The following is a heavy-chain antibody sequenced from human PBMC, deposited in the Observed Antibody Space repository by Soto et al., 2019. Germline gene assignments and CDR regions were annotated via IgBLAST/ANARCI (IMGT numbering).Heavy chain of an antibody. CDR2: IYTSGST. D-gene: IGHD3-3*01. CDR3: AKDTSDFWSGLRRAGTWFDT. J-gene: IGHJ5*02. CDR1: GGSISSYY. V-gene: IGHV4-4*07. Sequence: SETLSLTCTVSGGSISSYYWSWIRQPAGKGLEWIGRIYTSGSTNYNPSLKSRVTMSVDTSKNQFSLKLSSVTAADTAVYYCAKDTSDFWSGLRRAGTWFDTWGQGTLVTVSS.